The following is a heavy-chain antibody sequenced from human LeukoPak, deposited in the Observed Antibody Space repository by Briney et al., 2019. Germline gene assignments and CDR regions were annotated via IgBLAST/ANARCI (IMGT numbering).Heavy chain of an antibody. CDR3: ARDYYGSGSFYMNV. V-gene: IGHV4-31*03. D-gene: IGHD3-10*01. J-gene: IGHJ6*02. CDR2: IYYSGST. CDR1: GASISSSGFY. Sequence: SETLSLTCTVSGASISSSGFYWSWIRQHPGKGLEWIGYIYYSGSTYYNPSLKSRVIISVDTSKNQFSLNLNSLTAADTAVHYCARDYYGSGSFYMNVWGQGTTVTVS.